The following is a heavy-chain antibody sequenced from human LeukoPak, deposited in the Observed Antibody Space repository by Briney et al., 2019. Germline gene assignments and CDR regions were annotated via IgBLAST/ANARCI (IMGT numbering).Heavy chain of an antibody. V-gene: IGHV3-66*04. CDR2: IYSGGST. J-gene: IGHJ4*02. D-gene: IGHD4-23*01. CDR1: GFTFGDYA. CDR3: ARQGNDYGGNPYYFDY. Sequence: GGSLRLSCTASGFTFGDYAMSWVRQAPGKGLEWVSVIYSGGSTYYADSVKGRFTISRDNSKNTLYLQMNSLRAEDTAVYYCARQGNDYGGNPYYFDYWGQGTLVTVSS.